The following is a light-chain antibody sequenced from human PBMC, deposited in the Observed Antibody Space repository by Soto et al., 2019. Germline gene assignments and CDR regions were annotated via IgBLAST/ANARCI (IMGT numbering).Light chain of an antibody. Sequence: FVLTQSPGNLSLSPGERVTLSCKVSQSVTNSELAWYQQKPGQAPRLLIYAASNRATGIPARFSGSGSGTDFTLTISSLEPEDFAVYYCQQRSNWPITFGQGTRLEIK. V-gene: IGKV3-11*01. J-gene: IGKJ5*01. CDR3: QQRSNWPIT. CDR2: AAS. CDR1: QSVTNSE.